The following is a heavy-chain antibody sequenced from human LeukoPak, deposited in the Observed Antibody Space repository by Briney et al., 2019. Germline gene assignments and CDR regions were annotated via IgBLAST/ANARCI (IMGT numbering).Heavy chain of an antibody. CDR2: IYYSGST. J-gene: IGHJ2*01. CDR3: ARGDSSSWYGYWYFDL. Sequence: SETQSLTCTVSGGSISSYYWSWIRQPPGKGLEWIGYIYYSGSTNYNPSLKSRVTISVDTSKNQFSLKLSSVTAADTAVYYCARGDSSSWYGYWYFDLWGRGTLVTVSS. D-gene: IGHD6-13*01. CDR1: GGSISSYY. V-gene: IGHV4-59*01.